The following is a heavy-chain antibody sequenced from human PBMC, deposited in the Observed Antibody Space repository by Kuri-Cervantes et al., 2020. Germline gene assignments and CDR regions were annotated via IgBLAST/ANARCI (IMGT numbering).Heavy chain of an antibody. CDR1: GFTFSSYA. Sequence: GGSLRLSCAASGFTFSSYAMHWVRQAPGKGLEWVAVISYDGSNKCYADSVKGRFTISRDNSKNTLYLQMNSLRAEDTAVFYCARVKSHGDYYYYYMDVWGKGTTVAVSS. D-gene: IGHD4-17*01. J-gene: IGHJ6*03. CDR3: ARVKSHGDYYYYYMDV. CDR2: ISYDGSNK. V-gene: IGHV3-30-3*01.